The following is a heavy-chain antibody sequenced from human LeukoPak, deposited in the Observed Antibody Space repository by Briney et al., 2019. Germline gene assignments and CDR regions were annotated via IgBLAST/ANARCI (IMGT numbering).Heavy chain of an antibody. D-gene: IGHD1-26*01. CDR3: ARDGRGAFDI. Sequence: PGGSLRLSCAASGFTVSSNYMSWVRQAPGKGLEWVSAISGSGGSTYYADSVKGRFTISRDNSKNTLYLQMNSLRAEDTAVYYCARDGRGAFDIWGQGTMVTVSS. J-gene: IGHJ3*02. CDR1: GFTVSSNY. CDR2: ISGSGGST. V-gene: IGHV3-23*01.